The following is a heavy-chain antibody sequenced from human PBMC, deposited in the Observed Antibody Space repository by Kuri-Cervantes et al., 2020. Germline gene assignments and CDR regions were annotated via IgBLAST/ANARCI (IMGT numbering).Heavy chain of an antibody. V-gene: IGHV3-74*01. D-gene: IGHD3-3*01. CDR2: INSDGSST. CDR1: GFTFSSYA. CDR3: ARDRFWEYYYYYMDV. J-gene: IGHJ6*03. Sequence: GESLKISCAASGFTFSSYAMSWVRQAPGKGLEWVSRINSDGSSTSYADSVKGRFTISRDNAKNTLYLQMNSLRAEDTAVYYCARDRFWEYYYYYMDVWGKGTTVTVSS.